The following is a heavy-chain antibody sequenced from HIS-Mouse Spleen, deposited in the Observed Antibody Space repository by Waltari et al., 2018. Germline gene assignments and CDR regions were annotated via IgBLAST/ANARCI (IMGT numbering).Heavy chain of an antibody. CDR2: MTHSGST. D-gene: IGHD1-26*01. CDR3: ARMGPASGSYGDY. CDR1: GGSFSGYN. V-gene: IGHV4-34*01. Sequence: QVQLQQWGAGLLKPSETLSLTCAVHGGSFSGYNWRWIRQPPGKGLEWIGEMTHSGSTNYNPSLKSRVTISVDTSKNQFSLKLSSVTAADTAVYYCARMGPASGSYGDYWGQGTLVTVSS. J-gene: IGHJ4*02.